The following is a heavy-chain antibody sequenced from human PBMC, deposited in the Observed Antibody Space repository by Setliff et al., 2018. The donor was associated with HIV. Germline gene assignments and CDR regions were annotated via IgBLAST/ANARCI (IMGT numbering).Heavy chain of an antibody. V-gene: IGHV5-51*01. Sequence: GESLKISCKGSGFRFSTYWIGWVRQMPGKGLEWMGIIYPGDSDIRYSPSFQGQVTISADRSTRTAYLQWSSLKASDTAMYYCARPEDSSGYYSFFDHWGQGTLVTV. CDR1: GFRFSTYW. D-gene: IGHD3-22*01. CDR2: IYPGDSDI. CDR3: ARPEDSSGYYSFFDH. J-gene: IGHJ4*02.